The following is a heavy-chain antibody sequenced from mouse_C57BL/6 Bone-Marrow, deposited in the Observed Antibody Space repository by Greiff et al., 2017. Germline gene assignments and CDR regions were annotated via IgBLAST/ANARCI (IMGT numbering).Heavy chain of an antibody. V-gene: IGHV6-6*01. Sequence: EVMLVESGGGLVQPGGSMKLSCAASGFTFSDAWMDWVRQSPEKGLEWVAEIRNKANNHATYYAESVKGRFTISRDDSKSSVYLQMSSLRAEDTGIYYCTGSSVVTTRFAYWGQGTLVTVSA. D-gene: IGHD2-2*01. J-gene: IGHJ3*01. CDR3: TGSSVVTTRFAY. CDR2: IRNKANNHAT. CDR1: GFTFSDAW.